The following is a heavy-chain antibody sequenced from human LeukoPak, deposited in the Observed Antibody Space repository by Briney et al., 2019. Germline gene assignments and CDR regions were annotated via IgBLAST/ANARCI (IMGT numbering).Heavy chain of an antibody. CDR1: GSSINSGSYY. D-gene: IGHD4-17*01. V-gene: IGHV4-61*02. Sequence: PSETLSLTCNVSGSSINSGSYYWSWIRQPAGKGLEWIGRIYTSGSTNYNPSLKNRVTISVDTSKNQFSLKLSSVTAADTAVYYCARDYGDYAWYGAVRYYYYYMDVWGKGTTVTVSS. CDR2: IYTSGST. CDR3: ARDYGDYAWYGAVRYYYYYMDV. J-gene: IGHJ6*03.